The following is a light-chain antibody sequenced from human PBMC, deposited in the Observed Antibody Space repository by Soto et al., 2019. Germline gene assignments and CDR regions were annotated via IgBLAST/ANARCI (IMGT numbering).Light chain of an antibody. CDR2: SAS. V-gene: IGKV1-39*01. Sequence: DIQMTQSPSSLSATVGDRVTLTCRASKNIDKSLNWYQQKPGKAPKVLIYSASRLESGVPSRFSASGSGTDFALTIANLQSDDFAMYFCQQSHTSPFAFGPGTRVDL. J-gene: IGKJ3*01. CDR3: QQSHTSPFA. CDR1: KNIDKS.